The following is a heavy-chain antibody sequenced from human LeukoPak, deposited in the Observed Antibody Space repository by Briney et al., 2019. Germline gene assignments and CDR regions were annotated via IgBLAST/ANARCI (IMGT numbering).Heavy chain of an antibody. V-gene: IGHV4-30-4*08. CDR1: GGSISSGDYY. Sequence: QSSQTLFLTCTVSGGSISSGDYYWSWIRQPPGKGLEWIGYIYYSGSTYYNPSLKSRVTISVDTSKNQFSLKLSSVTAADTAVYYCARAAYSSSWLNYYYYMDVWGKGTTVTVSS. CDR3: ARAAYSSSWLNYYYYMDV. D-gene: IGHD6-13*01. CDR2: IYYSGST. J-gene: IGHJ6*03.